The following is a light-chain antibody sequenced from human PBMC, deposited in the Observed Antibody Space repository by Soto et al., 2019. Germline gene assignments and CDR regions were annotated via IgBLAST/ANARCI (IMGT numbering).Light chain of an antibody. J-gene: IGKJ1*01. CDR1: QSVRTY. Sequence: EIVLTQSPVTLSLSPGERATLSCRASQSVRTYLAWYQVKPGQAPRLLIYDASSRASGVPARFSGSGSGTDFTLTISSLEPEDFALYHCQQRNSWPPITFGQVSKVDI. CDR2: DAS. CDR3: QQRNSWPPIT. V-gene: IGKV3-11*01.